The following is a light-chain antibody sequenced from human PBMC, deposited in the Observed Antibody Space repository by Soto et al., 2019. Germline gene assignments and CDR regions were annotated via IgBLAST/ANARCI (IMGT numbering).Light chain of an antibody. J-gene: IGKJ4*01. CDR2: GAS. CDR3: QQYNNWPLT. CDR1: QSIDSN. V-gene: IGKV3-15*01. Sequence: EVVMTQSPATLSVCPGERATLSCRASQSIDSNLAWYQQKPGQAPRLLIYGASSRATGIPARFSGSGSGTEFTLTISSLQSEDFAVYNCQQYNNWPLTFGGGTKVEI.